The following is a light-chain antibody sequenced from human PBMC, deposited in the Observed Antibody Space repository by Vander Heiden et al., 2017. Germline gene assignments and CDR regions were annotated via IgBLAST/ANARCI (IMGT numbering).Light chain of an antibody. CDR3: QQYNNWPRT. J-gene: IGKJ1*01. CDR2: VAS. V-gene: IGKV3-15*01. Sequence: EIVMTQSPATLSVSPGERATLSCRASQSISSNLAWYQQKPGQAPRLLIYVASTRATGIPARFSGSGSGTEFTLTISSLQSEDFAVYYCQQYNNWPRTFGQGTKLEIK. CDR1: QSISSN.